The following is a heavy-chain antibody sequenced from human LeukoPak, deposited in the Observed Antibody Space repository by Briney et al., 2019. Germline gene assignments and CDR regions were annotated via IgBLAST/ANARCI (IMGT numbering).Heavy chain of an antibody. CDR2: SSGRDGNI. Sequence: GGSLRLSCAASGFTFSSYAMSWVRQAAGKGLEWVSTSSGRDGNIYYADSVKGRFTISRDNSKNTLYLQMNSLRAEDTAVYYCAKGGAEHTSFDYWGQGTLVTISS. CDR3: AKGGAEHTSFDY. V-gene: IGHV3-23*01. D-gene: IGHD1-26*01. J-gene: IGHJ4*02. CDR1: GFTFSSYA.